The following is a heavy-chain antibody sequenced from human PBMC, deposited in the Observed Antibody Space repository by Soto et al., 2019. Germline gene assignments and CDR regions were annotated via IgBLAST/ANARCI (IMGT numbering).Heavy chain of an antibody. CDR2: ISYDGSNK. CDR1: GFTFSSYG. J-gene: IGHJ4*02. V-gene: IGHV3-30*18. Sequence: PGGSLRLSCAASGFTFSSYGMHWVRQAPGKGLEWVAVISYDGSNKYYADSVKGRFTISRDNSKNTLYLQMNSLRAEDTAVYYCAKEKSSGWYAVINYWGQGTLVTVSS. CDR3: AKEKSSGWYAVINY. D-gene: IGHD6-19*01.